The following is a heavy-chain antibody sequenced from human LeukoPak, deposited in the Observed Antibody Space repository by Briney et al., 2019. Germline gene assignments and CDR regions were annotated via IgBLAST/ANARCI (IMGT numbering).Heavy chain of an antibody. CDR2: IYYSGST. CDR1: GGSISSYY. Sequence: SETLSLTCIVSGGSISSYYWSWIRQPPGKGLEWIGYIYYSGSTNYNPSLKSRVTISVDTSKNQFSLKLSSVTAADTAVYYCARVGEAVPAAIYYYGMDVWGQGTTVTVSS. CDR3: ARVGEAVPAAIYYYGMDV. V-gene: IGHV4-59*01. D-gene: IGHD2-2*02. J-gene: IGHJ6*02.